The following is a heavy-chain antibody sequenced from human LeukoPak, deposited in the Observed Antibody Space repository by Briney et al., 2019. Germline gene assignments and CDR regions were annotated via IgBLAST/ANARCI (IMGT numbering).Heavy chain of an antibody. J-gene: IGHJ6*02. V-gene: IGHV3-21*06. CDR1: GFTFSSYS. Sequence: GGSLRLSCAASGFTFSSYSMNWVRQAPGKGLEWVSSISSSSSYIYYADSVKGRFTISRDNAKNSLDLQMNSLRDEDTAVYYCARDHVDGMDVWGRGTTVTVSS. CDR2: ISSSSSYI. CDR3: ARDHVDGMDV.